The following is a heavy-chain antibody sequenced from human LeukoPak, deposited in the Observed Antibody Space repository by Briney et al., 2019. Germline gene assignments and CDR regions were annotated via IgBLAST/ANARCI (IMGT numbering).Heavy chain of an antibody. CDR3: ASGTIPFTFGEIWSLDY. J-gene: IGHJ4*02. Sequence: PGRSLRLSCAASGITLRSYGMHWVRQAPGKGLEWVALIWYDGSKQYYGDSVKGRFTISRDNSKNMLYLEMHSLRAEDTAIYYCASGTIPFTFGEIWSLDYWGQGTLVTVSS. CDR1: GITLRSYG. CDR2: IWYDGSKQ. V-gene: IGHV3-33*01. D-gene: IGHD3-16*01.